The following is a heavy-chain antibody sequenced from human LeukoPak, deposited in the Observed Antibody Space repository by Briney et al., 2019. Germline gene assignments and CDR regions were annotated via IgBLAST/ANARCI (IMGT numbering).Heavy chain of an antibody. J-gene: IGHJ4*02. CDR3: ARDVISGYAPDY. Sequence: ASVKVSCKASGGTFSSYAISWVRQAPGQGLEWMGGIIPIFGTANYAQKFQGRVTMTRDTSTSTVYMELSSLRSEDTAVYYCARDVISGYAPDYWGQGTLVTVSS. V-gene: IGHV1-69*05. CDR1: GGTFSSYA. CDR2: IIPIFGTA. D-gene: IGHD5-12*01.